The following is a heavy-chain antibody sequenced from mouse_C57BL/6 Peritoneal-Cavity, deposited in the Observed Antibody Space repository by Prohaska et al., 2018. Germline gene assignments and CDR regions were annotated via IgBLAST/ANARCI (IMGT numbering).Heavy chain of an antibody. V-gene: IGHV14-2*01. Sequence: EVQLQQSGAELVKPGASVKLSCTASGFNIKDYYMHWVKQRTEQGLEWIGRSDPEDGETIYAPKCQGKATITAVTSSNTAYLQVSSLTSKEDAVYYCAREDYWGQGTTLTVSS. J-gene: IGHJ2*01. CDR1: GFNIKDYY. CDR3: AREDY. CDR2: SDPEDGET.